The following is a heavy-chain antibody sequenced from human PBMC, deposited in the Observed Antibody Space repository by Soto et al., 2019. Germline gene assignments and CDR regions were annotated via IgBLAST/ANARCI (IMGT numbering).Heavy chain of an antibody. CDR3: VPRRCTVQSPPT. Sequence: GGSLRLSCSASGFTFSMFSMHWVRQAPGKGLEYVSGISSNGDSTYYADSVKGRFTISRDNSKNTLYLQMSSLRAVDTAVYYGVPRRCTVQSPPTWGQGSRVTVSS. J-gene: IGHJ5*02. CDR2: ISSNGDST. CDR1: GFTFSMFS. D-gene: IGHD4-17*01. V-gene: IGHV3-64D*06.